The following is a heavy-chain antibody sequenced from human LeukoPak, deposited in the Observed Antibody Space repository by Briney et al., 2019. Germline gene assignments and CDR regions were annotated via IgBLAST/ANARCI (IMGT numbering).Heavy chain of an antibody. Sequence: GGSLRLSCAASGFTFSSYAMHWVRQAPGKGLEWVAVISYDGSNKYYADSVKGRFTISRDNSKNTLYLQMSSLRAEDTAVYYCVKDGIAAASRGVRWFDPWGQGTLVTVSS. D-gene: IGHD6-13*01. CDR3: VKDGIAAASRGVRWFDP. J-gene: IGHJ5*02. CDR2: ISYDGSNK. CDR1: GFTFSSYA. V-gene: IGHV3-30*14.